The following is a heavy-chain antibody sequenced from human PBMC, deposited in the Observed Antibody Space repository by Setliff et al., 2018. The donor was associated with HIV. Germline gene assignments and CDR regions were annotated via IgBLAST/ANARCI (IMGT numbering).Heavy chain of an antibody. V-gene: IGHV4-39*07. CDR3: ARRRLVGYSFDY. CDR1: GGSISSSSYY. CDR2: IYYSGST. Sequence: SETLSLTCTVSGGSISSSSYYWGWIRQPPGKGLEWIGSIYYSGSTYYNPSLKSRVTISEDTSKNQFSLKLTSVTAADTAVYYCARRRLVGYSFDYWGQGALVTVSS. J-gene: IGHJ4*02. D-gene: IGHD6-25*01.